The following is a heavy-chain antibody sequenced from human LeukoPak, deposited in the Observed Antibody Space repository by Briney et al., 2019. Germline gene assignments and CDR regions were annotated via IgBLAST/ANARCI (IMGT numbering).Heavy chain of an antibody. Sequence: PGGSLRLSCAASGFTFSSYSMNWVRQAPGKGLEWVSSISSSSSYIYYADPVKGRFTISRDNAKNSLYLQMNSLRAEDTAVYYCARDHQRVMGPSELKNVPNDAFDIWGQGTMVTVSS. J-gene: IGHJ3*02. CDR2: ISSSSSYI. V-gene: IGHV3-21*01. D-gene: IGHD3-16*01. CDR3: ARDHQRVMGPSELKNVPNDAFDI. CDR1: GFTFSSYS.